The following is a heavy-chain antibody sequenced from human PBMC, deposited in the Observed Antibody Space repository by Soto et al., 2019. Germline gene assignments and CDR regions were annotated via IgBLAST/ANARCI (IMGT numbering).Heavy chain of an antibody. CDR2: IYYSGST. J-gene: IGHJ4*02. Sequence: QMQLQESGPGLVKPSQTLSLTCTVSGGSISSGDYYWSWIRQPPGKGLEWIGYIYYSGSTYYNPSLKSRVTISVDTSKNQFSLKLSSVTAADTAVYYCARGDEYDSSGYPLVNWGQGTLVTVSS. D-gene: IGHD3-22*01. V-gene: IGHV4-30-4*01. CDR3: ARGDEYDSSGYPLVN. CDR1: GGSISSGDYY.